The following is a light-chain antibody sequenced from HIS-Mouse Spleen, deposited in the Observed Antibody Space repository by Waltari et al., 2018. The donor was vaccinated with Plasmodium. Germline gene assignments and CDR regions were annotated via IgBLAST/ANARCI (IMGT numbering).Light chain of an antibody. CDR2: DAS. CDR1: QDISNY. V-gene: IGKV1-33*01. Sequence: DIQMTQSPSSLSASVGDRVTITCQASQDISNYLNWSQQKPGKAPKLLIYDASNLETGVPSRFSGSGSGTDFTFTISSLQPEDIATYYCQQYDNLPLGLTFGGGTKVEIK. CDR3: QQYDNLPLGLT. J-gene: IGKJ4*01.